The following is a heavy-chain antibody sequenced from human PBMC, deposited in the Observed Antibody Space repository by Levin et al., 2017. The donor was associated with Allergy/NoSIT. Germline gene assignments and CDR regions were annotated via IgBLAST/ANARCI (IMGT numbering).Heavy chain of an antibody. CDR3: ARDRGGVPSGDGMDV. CDR2: ISSSSSYI. CDR1: GFTFSSYS. V-gene: IGHV3-21*01. Sequence: GGSLRLSCAASGFTFSSYSMNWVRQAPGKGLEWVSSISSSSSYIYYADSVKGRFTISRDNAKNSLYLQMNSLRAEDTAVYYCARDRGGVPSGDGMDVWGQGTTVTVSS. D-gene: IGHD7-27*01. J-gene: IGHJ6*02.